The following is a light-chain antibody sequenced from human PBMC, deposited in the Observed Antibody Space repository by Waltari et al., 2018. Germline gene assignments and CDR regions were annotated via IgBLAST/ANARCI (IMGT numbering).Light chain of an antibody. CDR1: QSVSSD. Sequence: EVVLTQSPATLSVSLGERATLSCRASQSVSSDLAWYQQKPGQAPRLIIHGASIRATGIPARFSGSGSGTEFTLTISSLQSEDYAVYYCQQYNKWPPGTFGQGTKVEIK. CDR2: GAS. V-gene: IGKV3-15*01. CDR3: QQYNKWPPGT. J-gene: IGKJ1*01.